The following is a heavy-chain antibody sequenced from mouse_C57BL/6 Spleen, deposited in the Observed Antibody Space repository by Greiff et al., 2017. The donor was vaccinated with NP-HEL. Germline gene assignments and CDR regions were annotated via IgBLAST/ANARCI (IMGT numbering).Heavy chain of an antibody. Sequence: QVQLKESGPELVKPGASVKISCKASGYTFTDYYINWVKQRPGQGLEWIGWIFPGRGSTYSTEKFKGKATLTVDKSSSTAYMLLCSLTSEDSAVYFCARSPYYSNYRWYFDGWGTGTTVTVSS. J-gene: IGHJ1*03. CDR2: IFPGRGST. CDR3: ARSPYYSNYRWYFDG. CDR1: GYTFTDYY. V-gene: IGHV1-75*01. D-gene: IGHD2-5*01.